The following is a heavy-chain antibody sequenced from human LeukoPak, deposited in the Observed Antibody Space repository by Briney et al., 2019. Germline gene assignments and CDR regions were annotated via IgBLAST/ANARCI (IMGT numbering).Heavy chain of an antibody. CDR1: GFTFSSYA. CDR3: ARDFDY. V-gene: IGHV3-30-3*01. Sequence: GGSLRLSCAASGFTFSSYAMHWVRQAPGKGLEWVAVISYDGSNKYYADSVKGRFTISRDNSKNTLYLQMNSLRAEDTAVYYCARDFDYWGQGTLVTVSS. CDR2: ISYDGSNK. J-gene: IGHJ4*02.